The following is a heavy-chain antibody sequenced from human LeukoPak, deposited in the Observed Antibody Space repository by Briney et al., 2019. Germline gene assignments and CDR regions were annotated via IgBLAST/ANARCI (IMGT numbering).Heavy chain of an antibody. Sequence: ASVKVSCKASGYTFTGYYMHWVRQAPGPGLEWMGWINPNGGGTNYAQQFQGRVTMTSDTSISTAYMELSSLRSDDTAVYYCARDSYSGSYYYWGQGTLVTVSS. CDR2: INPNGGGT. J-gene: IGHJ4*02. CDR1: GYTFTGYY. V-gene: IGHV1-2*02. D-gene: IGHD1-26*01. CDR3: ARDSYSGSYYY.